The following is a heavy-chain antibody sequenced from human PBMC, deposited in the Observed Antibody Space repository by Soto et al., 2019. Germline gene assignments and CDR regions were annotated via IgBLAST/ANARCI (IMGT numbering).Heavy chain of an antibody. J-gene: IGHJ3*02. D-gene: IGHD5-18*01. Sequence: PGGSLRLSCAASGLTFRRYAMTWVRQAPGKGLECVSTISGSGGSTYYADSVKGRFTISRDNSKNTLYLQMNSLRAEDTAVFYCASQYTLYASDIWGQGPLVTVSS. V-gene: IGHV3-23*01. CDR1: GLTFRRYA. CDR2: ISGSGGST. CDR3: ASQYTLYASDI.